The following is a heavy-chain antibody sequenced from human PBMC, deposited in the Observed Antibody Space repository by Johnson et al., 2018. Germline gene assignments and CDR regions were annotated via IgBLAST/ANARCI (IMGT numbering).Heavy chain of an antibody. D-gene: IGHD3-22*01. CDR1: GFTFDDYA. V-gene: IGHV3-43D*03. Sequence: VQLVQAGGVVVQPGGSLRLSCAASGFTFDDYAMHWVRQAPGTGLEWVSLISRDGGSTYYADSVKGRFTISRDNSKNSLYLQMNSLRVEDTALYYCAKGDYYDSSGTSDDAFDIWGQGTMVTVSS. CDR3: AKGDYYDSSGTSDDAFDI. J-gene: IGHJ3*02. CDR2: ISRDGGST.